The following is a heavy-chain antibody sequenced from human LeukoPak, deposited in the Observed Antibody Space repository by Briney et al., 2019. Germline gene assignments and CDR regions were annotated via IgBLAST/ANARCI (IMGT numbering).Heavy chain of an antibody. CDR1: GYTFTDYY. D-gene: IGHD3-22*01. J-gene: IGHJ4*02. Sequence: GASVKVSCKTSGYTFTDYYIHWVRQAPGQGLEWMGWINPNGGGTYYQQRFQGRVTMTRDMSISTAYMELSGLRVDDTAVYYCARDLNPYDSSGYYGVGIDYWGQGTLVTVSS. CDR3: ARDLNPYDSSGYYGVGIDY. V-gene: IGHV1-2*02. CDR2: INPNGGGT.